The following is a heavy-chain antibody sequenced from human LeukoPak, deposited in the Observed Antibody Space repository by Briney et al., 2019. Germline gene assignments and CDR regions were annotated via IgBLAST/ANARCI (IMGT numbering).Heavy chain of an antibody. CDR3: ARLLRDYGDYTDY. CDR1: GGSISSSSYY. J-gene: IGHJ4*02. CDR2: IYYSGST. V-gene: IGHV4-39*01. Sequence: SETLSLTCTVSGGSISSSSYYWGWIRQPPGKGLEWIGSIYYSGSTYYNPSLKSRVTISVDTSKNQFSLKVSSVTAADTAVYYCARLLRDYGDYTDYWGQGTLVTVSS. D-gene: IGHD4-17*01.